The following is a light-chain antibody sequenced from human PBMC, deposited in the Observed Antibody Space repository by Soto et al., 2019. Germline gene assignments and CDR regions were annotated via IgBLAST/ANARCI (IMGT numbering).Light chain of an antibody. Sequence: DIHMTHSPSSLSASVGDRVTITCRASQTVSTFLNWYQQKTGKAPNLLIYGSSSLQSGVPSRFSGSGSGTDFTLNISSLQPEDFATYYCHQSYSMRSFGGGTKVDIK. J-gene: IGKJ4*01. V-gene: IGKV1-39*01. CDR2: GSS. CDR3: HQSYSMRS. CDR1: QTVSTF.